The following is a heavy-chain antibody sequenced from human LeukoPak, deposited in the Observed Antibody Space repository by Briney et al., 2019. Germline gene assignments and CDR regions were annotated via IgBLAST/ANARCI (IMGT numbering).Heavy chain of an antibody. CDR1: GFTVGSNY. J-gene: IGHJ4*02. CDR2: IYSGGST. V-gene: IGHV3-53*01. CDR3: ARGLWFGELFPSPFDY. D-gene: IGHD3-10*01. Sequence: GGSLRLSCAASGFTVGSNYMSWVRQAPGKGLEWVSVIYSGGSTYYADSVKGRFTISRDNSKNTLYLQMNSLRAEDTAVYYCARGLWFGELFPSPFDYWGQGTLVTVSS.